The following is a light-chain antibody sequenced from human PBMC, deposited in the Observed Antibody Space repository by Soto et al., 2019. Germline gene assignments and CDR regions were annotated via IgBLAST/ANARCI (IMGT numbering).Light chain of an antibody. CDR1: SSDIGTYNF. CDR3: SSYAASSAVV. Sequence: SVLTQPAYVSVSPGQSITISCTGTSSDIGTYNFVSWYQQHPGKAPQLLIYDVSFRPSGVSDRFSGSKTGSTASLTISGLQSKDEANYFCSSYAASSAVVFGGGTKVTVL. CDR2: DVS. V-gene: IGLV2-14*03. J-gene: IGLJ2*01.